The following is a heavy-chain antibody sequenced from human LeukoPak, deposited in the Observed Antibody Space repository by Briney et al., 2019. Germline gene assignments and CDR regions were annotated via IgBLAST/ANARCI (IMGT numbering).Heavy chain of an antibody. CDR1: GGSFSGYY. J-gene: IGHJ4*02. D-gene: IGHD6-13*01. Sequence: PSETLSLTCAVYGGSFSGYYWSWIRQPPGKGLEWIGEINHSGSTNYNPSLKSRVTISVDTSKNQFSLELSSVTAADTAVYYCASSYSSSWYFGYWGQGTLVTVSS. CDR3: ASSYSSSWYFGY. V-gene: IGHV4-34*01. CDR2: INHSGST.